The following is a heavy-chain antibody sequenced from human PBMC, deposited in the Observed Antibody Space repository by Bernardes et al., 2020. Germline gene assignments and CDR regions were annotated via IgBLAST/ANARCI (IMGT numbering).Heavy chain of an antibody. D-gene: IGHD2-2*01. CDR3: ARAGYQLLSWGRFDP. J-gene: IGHJ5*02. Sequence: SETLSLTCTVSGGSISSYYWSWIRQPPGKGLEWIGYIYYSGSTNYNPSLKSRVTISVDTSKNQFSLKLSSVTAADTAVYYCARAGYQLLSWGRFDPWGQGTLVTVSS. CDR1: GGSISSYY. CDR2: IYYSGST. V-gene: IGHV4-59*01.